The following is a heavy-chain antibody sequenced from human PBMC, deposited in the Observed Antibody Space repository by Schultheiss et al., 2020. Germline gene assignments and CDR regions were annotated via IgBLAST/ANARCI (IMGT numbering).Heavy chain of an antibody. Sequence: SETLSLTCTVSGGSVSSYYWSWIRQPPGKGLEWIGYIYYSGSTNYNPSLKSRVTISVDTSKNQFSLKLSSVTAADTAVYYCARGLRGDDKGYWGQGTLVTLSS. V-gene: IGHV4-59*02. J-gene: IGHJ4*02. D-gene: IGHD3-10*01. CDR1: GGSVSSYY. CDR3: ARGLRGDDKGY. CDR2: IYYSGST.